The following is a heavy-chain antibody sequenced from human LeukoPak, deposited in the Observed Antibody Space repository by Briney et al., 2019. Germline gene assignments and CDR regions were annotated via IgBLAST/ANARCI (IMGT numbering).Heavy chain of an antibody. V-gene: IGHV3-30*18. CDR2: ISYDGSNK. CDR3: AKAGYYDFWSGYYADY. D-gene: IGHD3-3*01. CDR1: GFTFSSYG. J-gene: IGHJ4*02. Sequence: GRSLRLSCAASGFTFSSYGMHWVRQAPGKGLEWVAVISYDGSNKYYADSVKGRFTISRDNSKNTLYLQMNSLRAEDTAVYYCAKAGYYDFWSGYYADYWGQGTLVTVSS.